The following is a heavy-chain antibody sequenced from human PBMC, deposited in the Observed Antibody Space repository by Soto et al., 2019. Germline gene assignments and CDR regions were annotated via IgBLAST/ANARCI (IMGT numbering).Heavy chain of an antibody. CDR2: ISAYNGNT. Sequence: QVQLVQSGAEVKKPGASVKVSCKASGYTFTSYGISWVRQAPGQGLEWMGWISAYNGNTNYPQKLQGRVTMTTDTSTSTAYMELRSLRSDDTAVYYCARDSRITRIVVVTPDDAFDIWGQGRMVTVSS. CDR1: GYTFTSYG. V-gene: IGHV1-18*01. J-gene: IGHJ3*02. CDR3: ARDSRITRIVVVTPDDAFDI. D-gene: IGHD3-22*01.